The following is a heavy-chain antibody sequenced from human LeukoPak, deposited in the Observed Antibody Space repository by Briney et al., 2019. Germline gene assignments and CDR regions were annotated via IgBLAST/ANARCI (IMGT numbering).Heavy chain of an antibody. V-gene: IGHV4-59*01. CDR2: IYYSGST. CDR1: GGSISSYY. J-gene: IGHJ4*02. D-gene: IGHD3-3*01. CDR3: ARGDFWSAITDY. Sequence: SETLSLTCTVSGGSISSYYWSWIRQPPGKGLEWIGYIYYSGSTNYNPSLKSRVTISVDTSKNQFSLKLSSVTAADTAVYYCARGDFWSAITDYWGQGTLVTVSS.